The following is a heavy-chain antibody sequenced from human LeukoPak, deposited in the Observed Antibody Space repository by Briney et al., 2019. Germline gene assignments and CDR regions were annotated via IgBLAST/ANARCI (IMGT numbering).Heavy chain of an antibody. J-gene: IGHJ6*02. Sequence: ASVKVSCKASGYTFTGYCMHWVRQAPGQGLEWMGWINPNSGGTNYAQKFQGRVTMTRDTSISTAYMELSRLRSDDTAVYYCAIPRPNQYSSSWYSMHVWGQGTTVTVSS. CDR2: INPNSGGT. CDR1: GYTFTGYC. V-gene: IGHV1-2*02. CDR3: AIPRPNQYSSSWYSMHV. D-gene: IGHD6-13*01.